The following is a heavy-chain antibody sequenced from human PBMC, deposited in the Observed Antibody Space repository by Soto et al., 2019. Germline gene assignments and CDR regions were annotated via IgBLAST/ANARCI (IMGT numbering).Heavy chain of an antibody. CDR1: GYPVTAYY. V-gene: IGHV1-2*02. J-gene: IGHJ3*02. Sequence: QLHLVQSGAVVKKPGASVTVSCSASGYPVTAYYMHWVRQAPGRGLEWMGGINPATGAAKYTQTFQGRVTMTRDTSPSTVFMELGGLTSGDPAVFYLGRGGGVGVAGSAAFDMWGQGTLVTVSS. D-gene: IGHD3-3*01. CDR3: GRGGGVGVAGSAAFDM. CDR2: INPATGAA.